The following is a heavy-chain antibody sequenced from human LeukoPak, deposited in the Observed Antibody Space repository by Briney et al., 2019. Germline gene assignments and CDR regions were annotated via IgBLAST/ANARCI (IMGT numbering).Heavy chain of an antibody. CDR2: ISSSGSYI. CDR1: GFTFSTFSSYS. J-gene: IGHJ4*02. V-gene: IGHV3-21*06. CDR3: ARANYYYDSSGYYRPSGDYFDY. Sequence: GGSLRLSCAASGFTFSTFSSYSMNWVRQAPGKGLEWVSSISSSGSYIYYADSVKGRFTISRDNAKNSLYLQMNSLRAEDTAVYYCARANYYYDSSGYYRPSGDYFDYWGQGTLVTVSS. D-gene: IGHD3-22*01.